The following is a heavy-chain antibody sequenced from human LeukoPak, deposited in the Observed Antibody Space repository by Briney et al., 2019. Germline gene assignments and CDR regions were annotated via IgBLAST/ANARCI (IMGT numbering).Heavy chain of an antibody. V-gene: IGHV4-59*01. CDR3: ARSFYYDFWSGYYSMTVGAFDI. J-gene: IGHJ3*02. CDR1: GGSISSYY. CDR2: IYYSGST. D-gene: IGHD3-3*01. Sequence: KPSETLSLTCTVSGGSISSYYWSWIRQPPGKGLEWIGYIYYSGSTNYNPSLKSRVTISVDTSKNQFSLKLSSVTAADTAVYYCARSFYYDFWSGYYSMTVGAFDIWGRGTMVTVSS.